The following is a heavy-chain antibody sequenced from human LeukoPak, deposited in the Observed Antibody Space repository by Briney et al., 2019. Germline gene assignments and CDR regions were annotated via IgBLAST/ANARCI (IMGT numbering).Heavy chain of an antibody. CDR1: GYTFTGYY. J-gene: IGHJ4*02. V-gene: IGHV1-2*02. Sequence: GASVKVSCKASGYTFTGYYMHWVRQAPGQGLGWMGWINPNSGGTNYAQKFQGRVTMTRHTSISTAYMELSRLISDDTAVYYCAPSVPNYYDSSGYDTFDYWGQGTLVTVSS. CDR2: INPNSGGT. D-gene: IGHD3-22*01. CDR3: APSVPNYYDSSGYDTFDY.